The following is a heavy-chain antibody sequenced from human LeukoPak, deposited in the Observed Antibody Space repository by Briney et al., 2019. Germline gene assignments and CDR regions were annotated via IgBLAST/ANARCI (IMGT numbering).Heavy chain of an antibody. CDR1: GLNVSSNY. V-gene: IGHV3-66*01. D-gene: IGHD2-2*01. Sequence: GGSLRLSCVPSGLNVSSNYMSWVRQAPGKGLEWVSVTYSGGSTDYADSVKGRFTISRDTSKNTLYLQMNSLRVEDTAVYYCAGGLGYARSYWGQGTLVTVSS. CDR2: TYSGGST. J-gene: IGHJ4*02. CDR3: AGGLGYARSY.